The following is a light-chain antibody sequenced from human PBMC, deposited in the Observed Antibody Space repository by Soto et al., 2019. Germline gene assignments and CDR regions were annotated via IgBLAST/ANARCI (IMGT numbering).Light chain of an antibody. CDR3: SSYTSSSTYV. J-gene: IGLJ1*01. CDR2: DVS. Sequence: HSVLPQPASVSGSPGQSSAISCTGTSSDVGAYNSVSWYQQHPGRAPKLMIHDVSNRPSGVSNRFSGSKSGNTASLTISGLQAEDEADYYCSSYTSSSTYVFGTGTKVTVL. V-gene: IGLV2-14*03. CDR1: SSDVGAYNS.